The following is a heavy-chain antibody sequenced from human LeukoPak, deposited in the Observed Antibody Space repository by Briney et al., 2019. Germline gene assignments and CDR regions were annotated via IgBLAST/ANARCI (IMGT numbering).Heavy chain of an antibody. CDR3: ARDSSAMVKNDAFDI. Sequence: GGSLRLSCAASGFTFSDYYMSWIRQAPGKGLEWVSYISSSSSYTKYADSVKGRFTISRDNAKNSLYLQMNSLRAEDTAVYYCARDSSAMVKNDAFDIWGQGTMVTVSS. D-gene: IGHD5-18*01. V-gene: IGHV3-11*06. CDR1: GFTFSDYY. J-gene: IGHJ3*02. CDR2: ISSSSSYT.